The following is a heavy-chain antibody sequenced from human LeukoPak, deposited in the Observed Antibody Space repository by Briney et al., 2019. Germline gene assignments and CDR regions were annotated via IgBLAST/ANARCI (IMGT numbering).Heavy chain of an antibody. CDR3: ARVRKGDYMDV. V-gene: IGHV4-39*07. CDR1: GGSIGNNNYY. Sequence: PSETLSLTCTVSGGSIGNNNYYWGWIRQPPGKGLEWIGSIHFIGITYGNPSLNSRITISLDTSKNQLFLKMISMIAADTAVYYCARVRKGDYMDVWGKGTTVTVPS. CDR2: IHFIGIT. J-gene: IGHJ6*03.